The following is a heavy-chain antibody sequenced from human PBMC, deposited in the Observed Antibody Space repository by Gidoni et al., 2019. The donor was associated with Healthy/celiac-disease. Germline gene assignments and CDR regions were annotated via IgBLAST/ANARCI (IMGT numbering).Heavy chain of an antibody. CDR3: ARDRYYGGTPALDY. D-gene: IGHD4-17*01. Sequence: EVQLVESGGGLVQPGGSLRLSCAASGFTFSSYEMNWVRQAPGKGLEWVSYISRSGSTIYYADSVKGRFTISRDNAKNSLYLQMNSLRAEDTAVYYCARDRYYGGTPALDYWGQGTLVTVSS. CDR2: ISRSGSTI. V-gene: IGHV3-48*03. J-gene: IGHJ4*02. CDR1: GFTFSSYE.